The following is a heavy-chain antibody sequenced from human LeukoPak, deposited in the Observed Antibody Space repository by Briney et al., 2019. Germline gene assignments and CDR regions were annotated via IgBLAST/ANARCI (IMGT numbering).Heavy chain of an antibody. J-gene: IGHJ4*02. Sequence: GGSLRLSCAASGFTVSTNYMNWVRQAPGKGLEWVSVVYMGGTTYYADSVKGRFTISRDSIKNTIYLQMNNPRAEDTAVYYCARGLLRDGYTYTYSFDYWGQGALVTVSS. CDR3: ARGLLRDGYTYTYSFDY. D-gene: IGHD5-18*01. CDR1: GFTVSTNY. CDR2: VYMGGTT. V-gene: IGHV3-66*01.